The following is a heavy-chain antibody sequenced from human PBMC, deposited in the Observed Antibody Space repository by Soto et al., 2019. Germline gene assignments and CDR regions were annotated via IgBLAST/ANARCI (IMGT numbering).Heavy chain of an antibody. CDR3: AREARAYPIDYDIPYYFDY. D-gene: IGHD3-9*01. Sequence: QVQLVQSGAEVKKPGSSVKVSCKASGGTFSSYAISWVRQAPGQGLEWMGGIITIFGKANYAQKFQGRVTITTDESTSTAYMELSSLRTENTAVYYCAREARAYPIDYDIPYYFDYWGQGTLVTVSS. J-gene: IGHJ4*02. CDR1: GGTFSSYA. CDR2: IITIFGKA. V-gene: IGHV1-69*01.